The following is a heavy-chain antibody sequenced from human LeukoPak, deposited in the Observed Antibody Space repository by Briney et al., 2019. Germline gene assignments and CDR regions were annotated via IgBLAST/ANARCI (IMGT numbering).Heavy chain of an antibody. CDR1: GFTLSSFG. D-gene: IGHD5-18*01. Sequence: PGRSLRLSCTASGFTLSSFGMHWARQAPGKGLEWVAVISDDGSNTYYADSVKGRFTISRDNSKNTLYLQLNSLRTEDTAVYYCAKDADTATIIYWYFDLWGRGTLVTVSS. V-gene: IGHV3-30*18. J-gene: IGHJ2*01. CDR2: ISDDGSNT. CDR3: AKDADTATIIYWYFDL.